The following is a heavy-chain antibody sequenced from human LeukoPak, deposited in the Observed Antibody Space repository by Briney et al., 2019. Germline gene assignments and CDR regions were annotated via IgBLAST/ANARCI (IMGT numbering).Heavy chain of an antibody. CDR2: IYYSGCT. V-gene: IGHV4-39*01. D-gene: IGHD3-9*01. J-gene: IGHJ3*02. CDR3: ARGSRYFDWLGAFDI. Sequence: SETLSLTCTVSGGSISSSSYYWGWIRQPPGKGLEWIGSIYYSGCTYYNPSLKSRVTISVDTSKNQFSLKLSSVTAADTAVYYCARGSRYFDWLGAFDIWGQGTMVTVSS. CDR1: GGSISSSSYY.